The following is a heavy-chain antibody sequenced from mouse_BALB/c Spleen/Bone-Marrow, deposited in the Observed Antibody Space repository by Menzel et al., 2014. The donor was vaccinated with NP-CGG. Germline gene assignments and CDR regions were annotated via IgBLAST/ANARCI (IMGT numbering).Heavy chain of an antibody. V-gene: IGHV1S53*02. D-gene: IGHD2-1*01. J-gene: IGHJ2*01. CDR3: RRSVGNPFDH. CDR1: GYTFTDHA. Sequence: VQRVESDAELVKPGASVKISCRASGYTFTDHAIHWVKQKPEQGLEWIGYISPGNGDIKYNEKFKGKATLTADKSSSTAYMQPSGLTSEDSAVYICRRSVGNPFDHWGQGTTLTVSS. CDR2: ISPGNGDI.